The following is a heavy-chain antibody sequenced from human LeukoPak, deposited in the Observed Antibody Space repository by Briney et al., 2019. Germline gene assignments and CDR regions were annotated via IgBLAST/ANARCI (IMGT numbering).Heavy chain of an antibody. CDR3: ARDLGQYGDYGGYFDY. CDR2: IIPIFGTA. D-gene: IGHD4-17*01. V-gene: IGHV1-69*13. Sequence: SVKVSCKASGGTFSSYAISWVRQAPGQGLEWMGGIIPIFGTANYAQKFQGRVTITADESTSTAYMELSSLRSEDTAVYYCARDLGQYGDYGGYFDYWGQGTLVTVSS. CDR1: GGTFSSYA. J-gene: IGHJ4*02.